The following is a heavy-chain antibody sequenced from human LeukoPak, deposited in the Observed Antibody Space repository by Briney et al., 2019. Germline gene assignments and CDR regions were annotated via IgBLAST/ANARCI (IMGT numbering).Heavy chain of an antibody. CDR2: INAGNGNT. D-gene: IGHD3-10*01. CDR1: GYTFTSYA. Sequence: ASVKVSRKASGYTFTSYAMHWVRQAPGQRLEWMGWINAGNGNTKYSQKFQGRVTITRDTSASTAYMELSSLRSEDTAVYYCARDRGSGSYIVFDPWGQGTLVTVSS. V-gene: IGHV1-3*01. J-gene: IGHJ5*02. CDR3: ARDRGSGSYIVFDP.